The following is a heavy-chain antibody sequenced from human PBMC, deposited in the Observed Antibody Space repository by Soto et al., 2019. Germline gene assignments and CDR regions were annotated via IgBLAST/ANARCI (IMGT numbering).Heavy chain of an antibody. CDR2: INPNSGGA. Sequence: ASVKVSCKASRYSFAGYNLHWVRQAPGQGLEWMGWINPNSGGAKYAEKFQGRVTMTWDPSITTAYMELSRLSSDDAAVYYCASPSGYSGPFDYWGQGILVTVSS. D-gene: IGHD3-3*01. V-gene: IGHV1-2*02. J-gene: IGHJ4*02. CDR1: RYSFAGYN. CDR3: ASPSGYSGPFDY.